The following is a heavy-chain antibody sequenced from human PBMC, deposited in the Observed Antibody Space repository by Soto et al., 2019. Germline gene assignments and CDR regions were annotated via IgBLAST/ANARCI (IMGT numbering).Heavy chain of an antibody. CDR2: IYYSGST. D-gene: IGHD3-22*01. CDR3: AREGYYYDSSGHFSGWLDP. Sequence: SETLSLTCTVSGVSITSGHFYWSWIRQHPGKGLEWIGYIYYSGSTYYNPSLKSRVTMSVNTSKNQFSLKLNSVTAADTAVYYCAREGYYYDSSGHFSGWLDPWGQGTLVTVSS. CDR1: GVSITSGHFY. J-gene: IGHJ5*02. V-gene: IGHV4-31*03.